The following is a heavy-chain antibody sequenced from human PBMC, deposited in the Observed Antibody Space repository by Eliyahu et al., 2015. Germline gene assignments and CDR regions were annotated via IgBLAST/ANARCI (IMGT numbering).Heavy chain of an antibody. Sequence: EVQLLESGGGLVQPGGSLRLSCAASEFTFDSYAMSWVRQAPGKGLEWVSGISGSGGVTYYADSVKGRFTISRDNSKNTLYLQMNSLRAEDTAVYYCAKYGGNPRGYVDYWGQGTLATVSS. J-gene: IGHJ4*02. CDR1: EFTFDSYA. V-gene: IGHV3-23*01. CDR2: ISGSGGVT. D-gene: IGHD4-23*01. CDR3: AKYGGNPRGYVDY.